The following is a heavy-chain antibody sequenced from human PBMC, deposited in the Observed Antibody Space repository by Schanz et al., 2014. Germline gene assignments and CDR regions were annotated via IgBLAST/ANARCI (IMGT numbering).Heavy chain of an antibody. Sequence: QVQLVESGGGVVQPGRSLRLSCAASGFTFSRSGMHWVRQAPGKGLVWVVIIWFDGSNKYYADSVKGRFTISRDNSKNTLFLQMNSLRAEDTAVYYCAKDYRTGAIDHWGQGTLVTVSS. J-gene: IGHJ4*02. CDR1: GFTFSRSG. V-gene: IGHV3-33*06. CDR2: IWFDGSNK. CDR3: AKDYRTGAIDH. D-gene: IGHD7-27*01.